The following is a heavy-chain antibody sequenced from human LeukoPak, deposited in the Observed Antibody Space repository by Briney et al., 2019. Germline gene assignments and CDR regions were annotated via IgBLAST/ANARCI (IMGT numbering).Heavy chain of an antibody. Sequence: PGGSLRLSCAASGFTFSSYWMHWVRQAPGKGLVWVSRINSDGSSTSYADSVKGRFTISRDNAKNTLYLQMNSLRAEDTAVYYCARWSAAAGPYIDYWGQGTLVTVSS. CDR2: INSDGSST. CDR1: GFTFSSYW. CDR3: ARWSAAAGPYIDY. V-gene: IGHV3-74*01. D-gene: IGHD6-13*01. J-gene: IGHJ4*02.